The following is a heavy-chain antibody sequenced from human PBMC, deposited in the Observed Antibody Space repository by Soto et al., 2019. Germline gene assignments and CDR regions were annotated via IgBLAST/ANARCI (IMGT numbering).Heavy chain of an antibody. CDR3: AANLSTVYFDY. CDR1: GDSISNSNW. J-gene: IGHJ4*02. V-gene: IGHV4-4*02. Sequence: QVQLQESGPGLVKPSGTLSLTCAVSGDSISNSNWWSWVRQPPGKGLEWIGEIYHSGSSNYNPSLKSRVAISVDKSKHHFSLKLTSMTAAYTAVYYCAANLSTVYFDYWGQGTLVTVSS. CDR2: IYHSGSS. D-gene: IGHD4-17*01.